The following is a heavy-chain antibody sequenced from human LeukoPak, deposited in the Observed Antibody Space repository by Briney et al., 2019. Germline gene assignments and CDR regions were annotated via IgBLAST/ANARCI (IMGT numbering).Heavy chain of an antibody. CDR3: ARVRYSDTLTGYYGDGYLDY. J-gene: IGHJ4*02. CDR2: IYYTRST. V-gene: IGHV4-59*01. CDR1: GGSISSYY. Sequence: PSETLSLTCTVSGGSISSYYWSWIRQPPEKGLEWIGYIYYTRSTHYNPSLKSRVTISVDTSKNQFSLKLSSVTAADTAVYYCARVRYSDTLTGYYGDGYLDYWGQGTLVTVSS. D-gene: IGHD3-9*01.